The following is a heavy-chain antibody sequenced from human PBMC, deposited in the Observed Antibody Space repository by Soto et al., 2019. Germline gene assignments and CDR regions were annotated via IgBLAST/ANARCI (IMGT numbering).Heavy chain of an antibody. V-gene: IGHV1-3*01. Sequence: ASVKVSCKASGYTFTTYTLQWLRQAPGQRLEWMGWINPGNGDTKYSQTFQGRVTITSDTFASTAYMEPSSLRSEDTAVYYCTRDPGRSWFDPWGQGTLVTVSS. CDR3: TRDPGRSWFDP. CDR2: INPGNGDT. D-gene: IGHD3-10*01. J-gene: IGHJ5*02. CDR1: GYTFTTYT.